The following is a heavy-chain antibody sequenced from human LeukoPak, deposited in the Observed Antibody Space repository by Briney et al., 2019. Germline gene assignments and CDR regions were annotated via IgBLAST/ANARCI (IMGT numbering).Heavy chain of an antibody. CDR2: IYYSGST. Sequence: SETLSLTCTVSGGSISSSSYYWGWIRQPPGKGLEWIGSIYYSGSTYYNPSLKSRVTISVDTSKNQFSLKLSSVTAADTAVYYCARQPLLYPGSKANDYWGQGTLVTVSS. J-gene: IGHJ4*02. V-gene: IGHV4-39*07. D-gene: IGHD2-2*02. CDR1: GGSISSSSYY. CDR3: ARQPLLYPGSKANDY.